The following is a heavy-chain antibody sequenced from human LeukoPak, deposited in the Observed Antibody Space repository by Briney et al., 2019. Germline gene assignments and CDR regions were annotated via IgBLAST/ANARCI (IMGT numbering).Heavy chain of an antibody. J-gene: IGHJ4*02. CDR2: INPSGGNT. CDR3: ARGGSGRHYNPFDY. D-gene: IGHD3-10*01. CDR1: GYTFTSYY. Sequence: ASVKVSCKASGYTFTSYYIHWVREAPGQGLEWMGIINPSGGNTNYAQTFQGRVTMTRDTSTSTLYMELSSLRSEDTALYYCARGGSGRHYNPFDYWGQGTLVTVSS. V-gene: IGHV1-46*01.